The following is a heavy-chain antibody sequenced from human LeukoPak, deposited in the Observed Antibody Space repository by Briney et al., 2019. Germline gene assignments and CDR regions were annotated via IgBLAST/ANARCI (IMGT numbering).Heavy chain of an antibody. J-gene: IGHJ3*02. CDR3: AKVYSGSYYSDAFDI. Sequence: GGSLRLSCAASGFTFSSYAMSWVRQAPGKGLEWVSATSGSGGSTYYADSVKGRFTISRDNSKNTLYLQMNSLRAEDTAVYYCAKVYSGSYYSDAFDIWGQGTMVTVSS. CDR1: GFTFSSYA. D-gene: IGHD1-26*01. CDR2: TSGSGGST. V-gene: IGHV3-23*01.